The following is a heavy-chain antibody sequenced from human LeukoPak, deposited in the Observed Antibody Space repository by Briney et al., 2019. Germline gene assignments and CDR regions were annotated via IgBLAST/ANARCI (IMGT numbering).Heavy chain of an antibody. CDR1: GDSITTTNW. CDR2: IHHSGTT. Sequence: SETLSLICAVSGDSITTTNWWSWVRQPPGEGLEWIGEIHHSGTTNYNPSLKSRVTISVDTSKNQFSLKLSSVTAADTAVYYCARGPMAVAGRSYYYYYMDVWGKGTTVTVSS. V-gene: IGHV4-4*02. D-gene: IGHD6-19*01. J-gene: IGHJ6*03. CDR3: ARGPMAVAGRSYYYYYMDV.